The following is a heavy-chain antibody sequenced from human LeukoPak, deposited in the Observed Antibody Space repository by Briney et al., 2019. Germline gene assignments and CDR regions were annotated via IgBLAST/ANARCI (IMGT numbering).Heavy chain of an antibody. D-gene: IGHD3-22*01. CDR1: GYSISSGYY. J-gene: IGHJ4*02. CDR3: ARVGGYYYDSSGYYYFDY. Sequence: SETLSLTCTVSGYSISSGYYWGWIRRPPGQGLEWIGSIYHSRSTYYNPSLKSRVTISVDTSKNQFSLKLSSVTAADTAVYYCARVGGYYYDSSGYYYFDYWGQGTLVTVSS. V-gene: IGHV4-38-2*02. CDR2: IYHSRST.